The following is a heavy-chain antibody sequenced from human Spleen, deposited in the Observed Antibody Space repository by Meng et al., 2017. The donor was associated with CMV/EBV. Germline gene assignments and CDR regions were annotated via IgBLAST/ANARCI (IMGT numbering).Heavy chain of an antibody. CDR2: INPNSGGT. D-gene: IGHD6-19*01. CDR1: GYTFTGYY. CDR3: ARDHDSSGWYTP. Sequence: ASVKVSCKASGYTFTGYYIHWVRQAPGQGLEWMGWINPNSGGTNYAQKFQGRVTMTRDTSISTAYMELSRLRSDDTAVYYCARDHDSSGWYTPWGQGTLVTVSS. J-gene: IGHJ5*02. V-gene: IGHV1-2*02.